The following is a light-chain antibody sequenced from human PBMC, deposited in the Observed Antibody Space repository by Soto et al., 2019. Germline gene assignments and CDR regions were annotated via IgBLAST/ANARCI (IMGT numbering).Light chain of an antibody. V-gene: IGLV2-14*01. CDR1: SSDVGYYNY. CDR3: SSYISVSSPVV. J-gene: IGLJ2*01. Sequence: QSALTQPASLSGSPGQSITISCTGTSSDVGYYNYVSWYQQHPGKAPKVIIYEVSNRPSGVSYRFSGSKSGNTASLTISGRQAEDEADYYCSSYISVSSPVVFGGGTKVTVL. CDR2: EVS.